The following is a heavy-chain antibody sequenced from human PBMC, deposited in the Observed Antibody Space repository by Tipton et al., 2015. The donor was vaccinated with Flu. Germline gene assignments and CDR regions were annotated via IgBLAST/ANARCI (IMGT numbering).Heavy chain of an antibody. D-gene: IGHD2/OR15-2a*01. Sequence: TLSLTCTVSGDSISSSSYYWGWIRQPPGEGLEWIGHIHDSGSTNYNPSLKSRVTMSVDSAKNQFSLKLTSVTAADTAVYYCARSGDFYLNWFGPWGQGTLVTVSS. CDR3: ARSGDFYLNWFGP. CDR2: IHDSGST. V-gene: IGHV4-61*05. CDR1: GDSISSSSYY. J-gene: IGHJ5*02.